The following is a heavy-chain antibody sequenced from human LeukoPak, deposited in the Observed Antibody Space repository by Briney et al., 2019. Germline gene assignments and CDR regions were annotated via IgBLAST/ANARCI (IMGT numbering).Heavy chain of an antibody. V-gene: IGHV4-59*08. D-gene: IGHD5-24*01. CDR1: GGSFSGYY. J-gene: IGHJ4*02. CDR3: ARGLWATINY. Sequence: SETLSLTCAVYGGSFSGYYWSWIRQPPGKGLEWIGYIFYSGSTNYNPSLKSRVTISVDTSKNQFSLKLSSVTAADTAVYYCARGLWATINYWGQGTLVTVSS. CDR2: IFYSGST.